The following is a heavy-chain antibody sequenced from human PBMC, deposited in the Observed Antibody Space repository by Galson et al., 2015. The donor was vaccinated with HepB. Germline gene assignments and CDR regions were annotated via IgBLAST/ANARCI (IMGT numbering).Heavy chain of an antibody. CDR2: IKQDGSEK. Sequence: SLRLSCAASGFTFSSYWMSWVRQAPGKGLEWVANIKQDGSEKYYVDSVKGRFTISRDNAKNSLYLQMNSLRAEDTAVYYCARDRRTGIAARQGWFDPWGQGTLVTVSS. V-gene: IGHV3-7*01. J-gene: IGHJ5*02. D-gene: IGHD6-6*01. CDR3: ARDRRTGIAARQGWFDP. CDR1: GFTFSSYW.